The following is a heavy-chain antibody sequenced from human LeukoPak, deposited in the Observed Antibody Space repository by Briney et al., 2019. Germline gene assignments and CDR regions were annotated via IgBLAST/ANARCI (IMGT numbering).Heavy chain of an antibody. Sequence: ASVKVSCKASGYTFTGYYMHWVRQAPGQGLEWMGWINPNSGGTNYAQKFQGRVTMTRDTSISTAYMELSRLRSEDTAVYYCARGGGYCSNTSCYYMDVWGKGTTVTVSS. CDR1: GYTFTGYY. V-gene: IGHV1-2*02. D-gene: IGHD2-2*01. CDR3: ARGGGYCSNTSCYYMDV. J-gene: IGHJ6*03. CDR2: INPNSGGT.